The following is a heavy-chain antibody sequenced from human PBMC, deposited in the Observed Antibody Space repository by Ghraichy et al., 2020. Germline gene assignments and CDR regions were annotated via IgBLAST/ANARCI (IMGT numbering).Heavy chain of an antibody. D-gene: IGHD1-1*01. Sequence: GGSLRLSCVVSGFIFSSYGMHWVRQAPGKGLEWVAVISYDGSNEHYADSVKGRFTISRDISKNTLYLQMNSLRTEDTAVYYCAKDASFRQLPYGYFQHWGQGTLVTVSS. J-gene: IGHJ1*01. V-gene: IGHV3-30*18. CDR1: GFIFSSYG. CDR2: ISYDGSNE. CDR3: AKDASFRQLPYGYFQH.